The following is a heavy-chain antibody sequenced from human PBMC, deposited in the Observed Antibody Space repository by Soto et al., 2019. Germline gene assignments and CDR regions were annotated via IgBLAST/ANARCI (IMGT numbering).Heavy chain of an antibody. CDR3: ARGYCSGGSCYSDWFDP. V-gene: IGHV1-69*06. J-gene: IGHJ5*02. CDR2: IIPIFGTA. CDR1: GGTFSSYA. Sequence: QVQLVQSGAEVKKPGSSEKVSCKASGGTFSSYAISWVRQAPGQGLEWMGGIIPIFGTANYAQKFQGRVTITADKSTSTAYMELSSLRSEDTAVYYCARGYCSGGSCYSDWFDPWGQGTLVTVSS. D-gene: IGHD2-15*01.